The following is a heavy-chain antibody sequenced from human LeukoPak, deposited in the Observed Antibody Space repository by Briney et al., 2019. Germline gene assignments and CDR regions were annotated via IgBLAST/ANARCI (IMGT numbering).Heavy chain of an antibody. D-gene: IGHD6-19*01. J-gene: IGHJ4*02. V-gene: IGHV4-61*02. CDR3: ASLGRDSSGVLDY. Sequence: PSETLSLTCIVSGGSISSGTYYWSWIRQPAGKGLEWIGRIYTSGNTNYNPSLKGRVTISVDTSKNQFSLKLRSVTAADTAVYYCASLGRDSSGVLDYWGQGALVTVSS. CDR2: IYTSGNT. CDR1: GGSISSGTYY.